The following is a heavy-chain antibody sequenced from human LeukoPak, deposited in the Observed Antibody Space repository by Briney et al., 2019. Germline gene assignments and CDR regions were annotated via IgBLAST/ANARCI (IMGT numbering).Heavy chain of an antibody. CDR1: GFTFSNYA. CDR3: ARDRGYSGYDGLDY. CDR2: ISYDGSNK. J-gene: IGHJ4*02. V-gene: IGHV3-30-3*01. Sequence: GGSLRLSCAASGFTFSNYAMHWVRQAPGKGLEWVAVISYDGSNKYNADSVKGRFTISRDNSKNTLYLQMNSLRAEDTAVYYCARDRGYSGYDGLDYWGQGTLVTLSS. D-gene: IGHD5-12*01.